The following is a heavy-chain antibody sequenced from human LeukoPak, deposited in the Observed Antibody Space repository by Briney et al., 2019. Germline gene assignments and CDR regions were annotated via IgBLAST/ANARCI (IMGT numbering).Heavy chain of an antibody. CDR2: IYYSGST. J-gene: IGHJ4*02. V-gene: IGHV4-30-4*07. CDR3: ARAYRDYVWGSYRLSDY. CDR1: GGSISSGSYY. Sequence: SQTLSLTCTVSGGSISSGSYYWSWIRQPPGKGLEWIGYIYYSGSTYYNPSLKSRVTISVDTSKNQFSLKLSSVTAADTAVYYCARAYRDYVWGSYRLSDYWGQGTLVTVSS. D-gene: IGHD3-16*02.